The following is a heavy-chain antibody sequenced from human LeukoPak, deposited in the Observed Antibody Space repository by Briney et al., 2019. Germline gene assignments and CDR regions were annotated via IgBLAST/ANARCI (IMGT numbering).Heavy chain of an antibody. CDR3: ARDSRSRQGVDY. J-gene: IGHJ4*02. Sequence: PSETLSLTCAVSGGSISSSNWWSWVRQPPGKGLEWIGSIYYSGSTYYNPSLRSRVTISVDTSKNQFSLKLSSVTAADTAVYYCARDSRSRQGVDYWGQGTLVTVSS. CDR1: GGSISSSNW. V-gene: IGHV4-4*02. CDR2: IYYSGST.